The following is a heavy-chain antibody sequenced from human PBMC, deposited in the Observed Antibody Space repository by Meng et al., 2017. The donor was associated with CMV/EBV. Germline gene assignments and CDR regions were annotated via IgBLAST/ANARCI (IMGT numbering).Heavy chain of an antibody. J-gene: IGHJ5*02. CDR1: GFSLSTSGVG. Sequence: SGPTLVKPTQTLTLTCTFSGFSLSTSGVGVGWIRQPPGKALEWLALIYWNDDKRYSPSLKSRLTITKDTSKNQVVLTMTNMDPVDTATYYCAHSEVATIGGGNWFDPWGRGTLVTVSS. CDR3: AHSEVATIGGGNWFDP. V-gene: IGHV2-5*01. CDR2: IYWNDDK. D-gene: IGHD5-12*01.